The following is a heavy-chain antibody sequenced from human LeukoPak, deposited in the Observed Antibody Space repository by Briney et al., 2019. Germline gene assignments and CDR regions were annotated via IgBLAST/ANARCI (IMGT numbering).Heavy chain of an antibody. V-gene: IGHV1-69*13. CDR2: IIPIFGTA. D-gene: IGHD2-2*01. CDR1: GGTFSSYA. Sequence: SVKVSCKASGGTFSSYAISWVRQAPGQGLEWMGGIIPIFGTANYAQKFQGRVTITADESTSTAYMELSSLRSEDTAVYYCARDSAHCSSTSCYGYYGMDVWGKGTTVTVSS. J-gene: IGHJ6*04. CDR3: ARDSAHCSSTSCYGYYGMDV.